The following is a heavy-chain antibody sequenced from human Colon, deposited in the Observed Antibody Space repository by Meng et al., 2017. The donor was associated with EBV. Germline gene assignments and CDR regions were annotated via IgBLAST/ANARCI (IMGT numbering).Heavy chain of an antibody. CDR1: GDSISSGEYF. J-gene: IGHJ4*02. CDR3: ARGELLWDY. Sequence: QREGSGPGLVKPSQPLSLTCTVSGDSISSGEYFWSGIRQPPGKGLEWIGYMDYRGSTFYNPSLKSRVTISVDTSKNQFSLKLSSVIAADTAVYFCARGELLWDYWGQGTLVTVSS. CDR2: MDYRGST. V-gene: IGHV4-30-4*01. D-gene: IGHD2-2*01.